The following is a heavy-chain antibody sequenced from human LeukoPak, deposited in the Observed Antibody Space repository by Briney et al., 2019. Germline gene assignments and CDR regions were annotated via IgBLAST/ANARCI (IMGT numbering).Heavy chain of an antibody. D-gene: IGHD4/OR15-4a*01. V-gene: IGHV3-30*04. Sequence: GRSMRLSCAASGLTFSNYAFHWVHQAPGKGLEWVAIISYDETNKFFGDSVKGRFTISRDNSKNTLYLQMSNLRVEDTAVYYCAREGAITGNAFDVWGQGTLVTVSS. J-gene: IGHJ3*01. CDR1: GLTFSNYA. CDR3: AREGAITGNAFDV. CDR2: ISYDETNK.